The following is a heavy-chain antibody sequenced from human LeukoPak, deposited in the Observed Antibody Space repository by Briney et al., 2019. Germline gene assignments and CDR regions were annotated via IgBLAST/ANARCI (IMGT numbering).Heavy chain of an antibody. V-gene: IGHV5-51*01. CDR1: GYSFTSYW. J-gene: IGHJ3*01. Sequence: PGESLKISCKGSGYSFTSYWIGWVRQMPGKGLEWMGIIYPGDSDTRYSPSFQGQVTISADKSISTAYLQWSSLRASDTAMYYCARQKGPSKVGIAAAGGAFDLWGQGTMVTVSS. CDR2: IYPGDSDT. CDR3: ARQKGPSKVGIAAAGGAFDL. D-gene: IGHD6-13*01.